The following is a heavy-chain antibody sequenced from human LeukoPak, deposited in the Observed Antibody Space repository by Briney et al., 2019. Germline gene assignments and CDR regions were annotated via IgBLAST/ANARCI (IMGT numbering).Heavy chain of an antibody. CDR2: IKQDGSEK. Sequence: GGSLRLSCAASGFTLSSYWMSWVRQAPGKGLEWVANIKQDGSEKYYVNSVKGRFTISRDNAQNSLYLKMKSLRAEDTGVYCCARVLSLRFEHSDYFDYWGQGTLVTVSS. J-gene: IGHJ4*02. CDR3: ARVLSLRFEHSDYFDY. CDR1: GFTLSSYW. D-gene: IGHD5-12*01. V-gene: IGHV3-7*01.